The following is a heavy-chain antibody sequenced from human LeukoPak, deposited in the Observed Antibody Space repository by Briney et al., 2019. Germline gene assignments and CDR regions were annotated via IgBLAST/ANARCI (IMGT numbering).Heavy chain of an antibody. J-gene: IGHJ4*02. D-gene: IGHD6-19*01. CDR2: ISHDGINT. CDR1: GFTFSNYA. Sequence: GGSLRLSCAASGFTFSNYAMHWVRQDSGRGLDWVAVISHDGINTYYADSVKGRFTISRDNSKNTLYLQVNSLRVEDTAVYFCVKDQREAYRSGWSRDFDYWGQGTLVTVSS. V-gene: IGHV3-30*18. CDR3: VKDQREAYRSGWSRDFDY.